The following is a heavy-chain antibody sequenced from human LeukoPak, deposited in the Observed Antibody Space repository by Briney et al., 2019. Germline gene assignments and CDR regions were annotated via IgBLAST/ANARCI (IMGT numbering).Heavy chain of an antibody. J-gene: IGHJ4*02. CDR1: GLTFSAYN. D-gene: IGHD3-22*01. Sequence: GGSLRLSCAGSGLTFSAYNMNWVRQAPGKGLEWVSSISSRSTYIYYADSLKGRFTISRDNAKNSLYLQMNSLRAEDTAVYYCARDLTHPDYYDSSGSLMYWGQGIPVTVSS. CDR3: ARDLTHPDYYDSSGSLMY. V-gene: IGHV3-21*01. CDR2: ISSRSTYI.